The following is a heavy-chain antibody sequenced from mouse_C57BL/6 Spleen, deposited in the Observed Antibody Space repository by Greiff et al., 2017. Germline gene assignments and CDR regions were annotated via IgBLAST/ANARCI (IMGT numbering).Heavy chain of an antibody. D-gene: IGHD1-1*01. Sequence: QVHVKQSGAELARPGASVKLSCKASGYTFTSYGISWVKQRTGQGLEWIGVIYPRSGNTYYNEKFKGKATLTADKSSSTAYMELRSLTSEDSAVYFCARSRGSSYEGYRGQGSTRTVSS. J-gene: IGHJ2*01. CDR2: IYPRSGNT. CDR3: ARSRGSSYEGY. CDR1: GYTFTSYG. V-gene: IGHV1-81*01.